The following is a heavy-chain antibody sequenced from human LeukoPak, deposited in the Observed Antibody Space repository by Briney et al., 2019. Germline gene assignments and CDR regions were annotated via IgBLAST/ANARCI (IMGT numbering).Heavy chain of an antibody. CDR1: GFTFSSYG. Sequence: GGSLRLSCAASGFTFSSYGMHWVRQAPGKGLEWVAVISYDGSNKYYADSVKGRFTISRDNSKNTLYLQMNSLRAEDTAVYYCAKASLRYFDWDAFDIWGRGTMVTVSS. CDR3: AKASLRYFDWDAFDI. D-gene: IGHD3-9*01. J-gene: IGHJ3*02. V-gene: IGHV3-30*18. CDR2: ISYDGSNK.